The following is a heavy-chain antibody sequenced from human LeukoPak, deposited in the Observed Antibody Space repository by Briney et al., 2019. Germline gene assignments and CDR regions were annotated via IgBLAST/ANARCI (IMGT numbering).Heavy chain of an antibody. CDR3: ARAVDTAMVTPDY. V-gene: IGHV1-18*04. Sequence: GASVKVSCKASGYTFTGYYMHWVRQAPGQGLEWMGWISAYNGNTNYAQKLQGRVTMTTDTSTNTAYMELRSLRSDDTAVYYCARAVDTAMVTPDYWGQGTLVTVSS. J-gene: IGHJ4*02. CDR2: ISAYNGNT. CDR1: GYTFTGYY. D-gene: IGHD5-18*01.